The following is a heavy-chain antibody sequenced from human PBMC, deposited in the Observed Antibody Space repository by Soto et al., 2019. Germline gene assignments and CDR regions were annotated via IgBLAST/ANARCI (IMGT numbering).Heavy chain of an antibody. J-gene: IGHJ4*02. Sequence: EVQLLESGGCLVHPGGSLRLSCAASGFTFSSYAISWVRQAPGKGLEWVSAIRGSGGSTYYADSVKGRLTISRDNSKNTLYLQMNSLRAADTAVYYCAKDGFRVGATFFDYWGQGTLVTVSS. D-gene: IGHD1-26*01. V-gene: IGHV3-23*01. CDR3: AKDGFRVGATFFDY. CDR1: GFTFSSYA. CDR2: IRGSGGST.